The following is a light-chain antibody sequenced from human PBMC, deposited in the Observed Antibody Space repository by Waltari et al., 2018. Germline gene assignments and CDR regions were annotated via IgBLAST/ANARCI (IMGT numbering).Light chain of an antibody. Sequence: QSALTQPASVSGSPGQSTTISCTGTSSDAGGYNYVSCYQQYPGKAPKLMIYDVSKRPSGVSNRFPGSKSGNTASLTISGLQAEDEADYYCCSYAGSRIHVLFGGGTKLTVL. CDR2: DVS. CDR1: SSDAGGYNY. V-gene: IGLV2-23*02. CDR3: CSYAGSRIHVL. J-gene: IGLJ2*01.